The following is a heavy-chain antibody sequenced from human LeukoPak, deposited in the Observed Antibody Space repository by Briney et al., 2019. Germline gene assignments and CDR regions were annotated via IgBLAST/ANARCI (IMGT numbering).Heavy chain of an antibody. CDR2: ISGNGGST. V-gene: IGHV3-23*01. J-gene: IGHJ4*02. Sequence: GGSLRLSCATSQFNFNKFGMTWVRQAPGKGLEWVSSISGNGGSTQYADSVQGRFAISRDNSKNTLYLQMSSLRAEDTAVYYCTTSGTGIDFDYWGQGTLVTVSS. CDR1: QFNFNKFG. D-gene: IGHD2-8*02. CDR3: TTSGTGIDFDY.